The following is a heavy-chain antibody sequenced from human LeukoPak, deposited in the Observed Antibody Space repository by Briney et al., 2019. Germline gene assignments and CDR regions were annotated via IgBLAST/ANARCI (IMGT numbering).Heavy chain of an antibody. V-gene: IGHV3-7*04. CDR3: ARDRGWHQYDY. Sequence: GTSLRLSCAASGFTFSSYWMNSVRQAPGKGLEWVANIKPDGSEKYYVDSMKGRFTISRDNAKDSLYLQMTSLRAEDTAVYYCARDRGWHQYDYWGQGTLVTVSS. CDR1: GFTFSSYW. D-gene: IGHD2-15*01. CDR2: IKPDGSEK. J-gene: IGHJ4*02.